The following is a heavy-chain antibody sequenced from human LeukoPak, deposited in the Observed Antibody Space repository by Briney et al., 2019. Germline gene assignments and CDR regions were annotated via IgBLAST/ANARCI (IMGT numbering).Heavy chain of an antibody. V-gene: IGHV1-2*02. D-gene: IGHD6-13*01. CDR1: EYTFTGYY. Sequence: ASVKVSCKASEYTFTGYYMHWVRQAPGQGLEWMGWINPNSGGTNYAQKFQGRVTMTRDTSISTAYMELSRLRSDDTAVYYCARDHSSSGQLFDYWGQGTLVTVSS. J-gene: IGHJ4*02. CDR3: ARDHSSSGQLFDY. CDR2: INPNSGGT.